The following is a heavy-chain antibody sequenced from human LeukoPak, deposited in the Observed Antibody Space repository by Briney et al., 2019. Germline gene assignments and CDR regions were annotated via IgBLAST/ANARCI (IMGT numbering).Heavy chain of an antibody. J-gene: IGHJ1*01. V-gene: IGHV4-39*07. CDR2: INHSGST. CDR3: ARAPPHYYDSSGPVRYFRH. CDR1: GGSISSSSYY. D-gene: IGHD3-22*01. Sequence: SETLSLTCTVSGGSISSSSYYWGWIRQPPGKELEWIGEINHSGSTNYNPSLKSRVTISVDTSKNQFSLKLSSVTAADTAVYYCARAPPHYYDSSGPVRYFRHWGQGTLVTVSS.